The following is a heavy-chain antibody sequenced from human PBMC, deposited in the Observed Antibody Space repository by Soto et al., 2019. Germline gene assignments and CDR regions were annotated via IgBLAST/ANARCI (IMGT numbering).Heavy chain of an antibody. CDR2: INHSGST. CDR1: GGSFSGYY. V-gene: IGHV4-34*01. Sequence: SETLSLTCAVSGGSFSGYYWSWIRQPPGKGLELIGEINHSGSTNYNPSLKSRVTISVDTSKNQFSLKLSSVTAADTAVYYCATTQLGTINWFDPWGQGTLVTVSS. CDR3: ATTQLGTINWFDP. D-gene: IGHD6-13*01. J-gene: IGHJ5*02.